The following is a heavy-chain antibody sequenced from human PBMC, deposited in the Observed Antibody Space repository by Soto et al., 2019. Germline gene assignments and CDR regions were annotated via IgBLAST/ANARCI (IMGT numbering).Heavy chain of an antibody. D-gene: IGHD3-22*01. CDR2: MNPNSGNT. J-gene: IGHJ5*02. V-gene: IGHV1-8*01. Sequence: EASVKVSCKASGYTFTSYDINWVRQATGQGLEWMGWMNPNSGNTGYAQKFQGRVTMTRNTSISTAYMELSSLRSEDTAVYYCARVTNQYYYDSSGYYGPVWFDPWGQGTLVTVS. CDR3: ARVTNQYYYDSSGYYGPVWFDP. CDR1: GYTFTSYD.